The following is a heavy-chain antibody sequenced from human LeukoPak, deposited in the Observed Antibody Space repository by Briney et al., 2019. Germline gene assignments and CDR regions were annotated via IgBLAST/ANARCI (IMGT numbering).Heavy chain of an antibody. Sequence: GGSLRLSCAATGFTFSASAMNWVRQAPGKGLEWVSSISSSSSYIYYADSVKGRFTISRDNAKNSLYLQMNSLRAEDTAVYYCARDNGGDCYWCYYYYCGMDVWGQGTTVTVSS. J-gene: IGHJ6*02. CDR1: GFTFSASA. V-gene: IGHV3-21*01. CDR2: ISSSSSYI. CDR3: ARDNGGDCYWCYYYYCGMDV. D-gene: IGHD2-21*02.